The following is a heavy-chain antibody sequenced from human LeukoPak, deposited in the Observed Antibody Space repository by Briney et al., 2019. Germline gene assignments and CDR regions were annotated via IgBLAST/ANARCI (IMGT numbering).Heavy chain of an antibody. D-gene: IGHD1-26*01. CDR1: GYTFTSYG. V-gene: IGHV1-18*01. J-gene: IGHJ4*02. Sequence: ASVKVSCKASGYTFTSYGISWVRQAPGQGLEWMGWISAYNGNTNYAQKLQGRVTMSTDTSTSTAYMELKSLRSNDTAVYYCARDSARPVGATGPAFDYWGQGTLVTVSS. CDR3: ARDSARPVGATGPAFDY. CDR2: ISAYNGNT.